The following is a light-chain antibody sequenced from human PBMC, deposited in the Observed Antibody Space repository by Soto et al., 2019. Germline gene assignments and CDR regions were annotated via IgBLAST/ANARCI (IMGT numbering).Light chain of an antibody. V-gene: IGLV2-14*01. CDR3: SSYTGSSTL. Sequence: QSVLTQPASVSGSPGQSITISCTGTSSDVGAYNYVSWYQHHPGNVPKAVIYEVSNRPSGVSNRFSGSKSGNTASLTISGLQAEDEADYYCSSYTGSSTLFGGGTKVTVL. CDR1: SSDVGAYNY. J-gene: IGLJ2*01. CDR2: EVS.